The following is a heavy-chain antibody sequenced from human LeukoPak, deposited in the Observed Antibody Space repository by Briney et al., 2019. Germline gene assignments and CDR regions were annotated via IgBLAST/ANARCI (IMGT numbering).Heavy chain of an antibody. CDR2: INPNSGGT. Sequence: GASVKVSCKASGYTFTGYYIHWVRQAPGQGLEWVGWINPNSGGTNYAQKFQGRVTMTRDTSISTAYMELSRLRYDDTAVYLCARDRGLPSCGGDCYSGTFDYWAQGTLVTVSS. J-gene: IGHJ4*02. CDR1: GYTFTGYY. V-gene: IGHV1-2*02. D-gene: IGHD2-21*02. CDR3: ARDRGLPSCGGDCYSGTFDY.